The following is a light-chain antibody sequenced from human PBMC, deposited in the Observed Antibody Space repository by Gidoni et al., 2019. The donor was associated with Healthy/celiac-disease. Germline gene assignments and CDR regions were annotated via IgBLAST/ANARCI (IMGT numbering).Light chain of an antibody. CDR3: QQYGSSPRT. V-gene: IGKV3-20*01. J-gene: IGKJ1*01. Sequence: EIVLTQSPGTLSSSPGERATHSCRASQSVSRSYLAWYQQNPGQAPRLLIYGASSRATGIPDRFSGSGSGTDFTLTISRLEAEDFAVYYCQQYGSSPRTFXQXTKVEIK. CDR1: QSVSRSY. CDR2: GAS.